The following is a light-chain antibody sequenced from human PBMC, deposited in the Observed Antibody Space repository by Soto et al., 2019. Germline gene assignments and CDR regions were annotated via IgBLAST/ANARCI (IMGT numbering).Light chain of an antibody. CDR1: QSISSY. J-gene: IGKJ2*01. V-gene: IGKV1-39*01. CDR3: LQSYITPYT. Sequence: DIPMTQSPSSLSASVGDRVTITCRASQSISSYLNWYQQKPGKAPKLLIFAASSLQSGVPSRFSGSGSGTDFTLTVSSLQREDFATYFCLQSYITPYTFGQGTKLEIK. CDR2: AAS.